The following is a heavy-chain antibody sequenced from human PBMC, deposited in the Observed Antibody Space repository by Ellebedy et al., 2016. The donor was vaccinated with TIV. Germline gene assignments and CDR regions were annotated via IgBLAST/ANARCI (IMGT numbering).Heavy chain of an antibody. CDR2: IYTSGST. V-gene: IGHV4-61*02. J-gene: IGHJ5*02. CDR1: GGSISSGSYY. Sequence: LRLXXTVSGGSISSGSYYWSWIRQPAGKGLEWIGRIYTSGSTNYNPSLKSRVTMSVDTSKNQFSLKLSSVTAADTAVYYCARGRIAVAPTLTPKNHWGQGTLVTVSS. D-gene: IGHD6-19*01. CDR3: ARGRIAVAPTLTPKNH.